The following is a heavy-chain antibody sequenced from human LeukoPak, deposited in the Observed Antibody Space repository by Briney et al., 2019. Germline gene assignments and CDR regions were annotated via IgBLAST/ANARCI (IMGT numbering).Heavy chain of an antibody. Sequence: GGSLRLSCAASGFTFSSYGMHWARQAPGKGLEWVGFIRSKAYGGTTEYAASVKGRFTISRDDSKSIAYLQMNSLKTEDTAVYYCTAGYGDLPDYWGQGTLVTVSS. V-gene: IGHV3-49*04. D-gene: IGHD4-17*01. J-gene: IGHJ4*02. CDR1: GFTFSSYG. CDR3: TAGYGDLPDY. CDR2: IRSKAYGGTT.